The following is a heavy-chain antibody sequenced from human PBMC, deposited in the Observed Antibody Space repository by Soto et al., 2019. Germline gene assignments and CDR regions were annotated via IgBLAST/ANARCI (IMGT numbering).Heavy chain of an antibody. CDR2: IDPKNGNT. CDR3: AKEYCDTSRCFLPDY. CDR1: GYTFTTFG. Sequence: VKVSCKASGYTFTTFGISWVRQAPGQGLEWMGWIDPKNGNTKDAQKFQGRVTMTTDTSTSTAYMELRSLRSDDTAVYFCAKEYCDTSRCFLPDYWGQGALVTVSS. D-gene: IGHD2-2*01. V-gene: IGHV1-18*01. J-gene: IGHJ4*02.